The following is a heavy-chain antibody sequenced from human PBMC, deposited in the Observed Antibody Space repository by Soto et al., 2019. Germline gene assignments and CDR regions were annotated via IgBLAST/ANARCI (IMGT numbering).Heavy chain of an antibody. V-gene: IGHV4-59*12. CDR3: ARGVGGSGLNWFDP. J-gene: IGHJ5*02. CDR2: IHYSGSA. D-gene: IGHD6-19*01. Sequence: SETLSLTCTFSGSSIIGYYWTWIRQSPERGLECIGYIHYSGSANYNPSLNSRLTTSVDRSKSQFSLKLASVPAADTAVYYCARGVGGSGLNWFDPWGQGTLVTVSS. CDR1: GSSIIGYY.